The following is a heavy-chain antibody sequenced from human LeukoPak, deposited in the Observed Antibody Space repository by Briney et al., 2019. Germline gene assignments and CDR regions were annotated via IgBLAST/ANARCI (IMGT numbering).Heavy chain of an antibody. J-gene: IGHJ4*01. Sequence: ASVKVTCKASGYTFTGYYMHWVRQAPGQGLEWMGWINPNSGGTNYAQKFQGRFTMTEDTSSGTAYMELNSLRSEDTAVYYCTTREIVVEPAQTSMVRGVLWRSDFWGHGTLVTVSS. V-gene: IGHV1-2*02. D-gene: IGHD3-10*01. CDR3: TTREIVVEPAQTSMVRGVLWRSDF. CDR1: GYTFTGYY. CDR2: INPNSGGT.